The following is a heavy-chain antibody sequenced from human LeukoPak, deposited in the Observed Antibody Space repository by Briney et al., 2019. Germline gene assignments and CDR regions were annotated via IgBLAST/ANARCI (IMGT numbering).Heavy chain of an antibody. J-gene: IGHJ4*02. CDR2: ISSSSSYI. V-gene: IGHV3-21*01. D-gene: IGHD6-19*01. Sequence: PGGSLRLSCAASGFTFSSYSMNWVRQAPGKGLEWVSSISSSSSYIYYADSVKGRFTISRDNAKNTLYLQMNSLRADDTAVYYCARSRWLDAFDYWGQGTLVTVSS. CDR3: ARSRWLDAFDY. CDR1: GFTFSSYS.